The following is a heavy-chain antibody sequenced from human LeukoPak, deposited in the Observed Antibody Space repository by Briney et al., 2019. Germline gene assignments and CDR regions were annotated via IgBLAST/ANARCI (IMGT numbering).Heavy chain of an antibody. CDR2: ISASGGAT. D-gene: IGHD3-3*01. J-gene: IGHJ4*02. CDR1: GFIFSNYG. V-gene: IGHV3-23*01. Sequence: PGGSLRLSCAASGFIFSNYGMNWVRQAPGKGLEWVAAISASGGATSYADSVRGRFTISRDNSKSTTYLQMNSLRAEDTAVFYCAKDLYLREFWSGYFDYWGQGIPVTVSS. CDR3: AKDLYLREFWSGYFDY.